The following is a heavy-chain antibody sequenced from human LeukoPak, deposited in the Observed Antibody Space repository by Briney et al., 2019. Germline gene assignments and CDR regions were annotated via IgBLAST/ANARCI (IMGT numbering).Heavy chain of an antibody. V-gene: IGHV3-23*01. D-gene: IGHD3-9*01. CDR3: AKGRYFDYLVEDMDV. J-gene: IGHJ6*03. CDR1: GFTFSNYG. Sequence: GGSLRLSCAASGFTFSNYGMSWVRQAPGKWLGWVSAISGSGGSTYYADSVKGRFTISRDNSKNTLYLQMNSLRAEDTAVYYRAKGRYFDYLVEDMDVWGKGTTVTISS. CDR2: ISGSGGST.